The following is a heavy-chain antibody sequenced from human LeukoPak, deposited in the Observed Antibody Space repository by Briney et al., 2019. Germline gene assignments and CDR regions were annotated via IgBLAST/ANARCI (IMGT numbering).Heavy chain of an antibody. D-gene: IGHD4-17*01. V-gene: IGHV1-2*02. CDR3: ARDFTVATPSFDY. CDR2: INPNSGGT. Sequence: ASVKVSCKASGYTFTGYYMHWVRQAPGQGLEWMGWINPNSGGTNYAQKFQGRVTMTRDTPISTAYMELSRLRSDDTAVYYCARDFTVATPSFDYWGQGTLVTVSS. CDR1: GYTFTGYY. J-gene: IGHJ4*02.